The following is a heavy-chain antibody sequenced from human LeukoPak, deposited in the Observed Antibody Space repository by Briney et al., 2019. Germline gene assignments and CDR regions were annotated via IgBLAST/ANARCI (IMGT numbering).Heavy chain of an antibody. V-gene: IGHV4-34*01. Sequence: SETLSLTCAVYGGSFSGYYWSWIRQPPGKGLEWIGEINHSGSTNYNPSLKSRVTISVDTSKNQFSLKLSSVTAADTAVYYCARGRGYSYGIRRPNWFDPWGQGTLVTVSS. J-gene: IGHJ5*02. CDR1: GGSFSGYY. D-gene: IGHD5-18*01. CDR3: ARGRGYSYGIRRPNWFDP. CDR2: INHSGST.